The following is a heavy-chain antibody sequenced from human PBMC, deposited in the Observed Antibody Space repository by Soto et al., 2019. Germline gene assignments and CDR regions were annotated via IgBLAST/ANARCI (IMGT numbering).Heavy chain of an antibody. D-gene: IGHD6-19*01. CDR1: GFSFSTYA. Sequence: EVQLLESGGGLVQPGGSLRPSGAALGFSFSTYALGWLRQAPGKGLEWVSAISGNGGSTYYADSVKGRFTISRDNSKNTLYLLMNSLRADDTAVYYCAKENTGWYSNWGQGTLVTVSS. V-gene: IGHV3-23*01. CDR3: AKENTGWYSN. J-gene: IGHJ4*02. CDR2: ISGNGGST.